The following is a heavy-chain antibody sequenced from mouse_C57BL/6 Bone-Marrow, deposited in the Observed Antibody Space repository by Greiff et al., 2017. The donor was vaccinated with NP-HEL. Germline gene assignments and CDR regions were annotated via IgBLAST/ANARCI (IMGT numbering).Heavy chain of an antibody. D-gene: IGHD2-4*01. CDR2: ISSGSSTI. V-gene: IGHV5-17*01. CDR1: GFTFSDYG. Sequence: EVQLQESGGGLVKPGGSLKLSCAASGFTFSDYGMHWVRQAPEKGLEWVAYISSGSSTIYYADTVKGRFTISRDNAKNTLFLQMTSLRSEDTAMYYCARSGVYYDYDVSPWFAYWGQGTLVTVSA. J-gene: IGHJ3*01. CDR3: ARSGVYYDYDVSPWFAY.